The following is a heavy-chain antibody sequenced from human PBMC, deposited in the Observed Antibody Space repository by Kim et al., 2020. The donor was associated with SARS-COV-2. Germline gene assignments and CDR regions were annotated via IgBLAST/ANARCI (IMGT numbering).Heavy chain of an antibody. D-gene: IGHD6-25*01. V-gene: IGHV3-7*03. CDR1: GFTFSPYW. Sequence: GGSLRLSCAASGFTFSPYWMSWVRQAPGKGLEWVANIKEDGSEKYYVDSVKGRFSISRDNAKKSLYQQMNRLRAEDTAVYFCVPGAAAGPSVRGQGTTVTVSS. CDR2: IKEDGSEK. J-gene: IGHJ6*01. CDR3: VPGAAAGPSV.